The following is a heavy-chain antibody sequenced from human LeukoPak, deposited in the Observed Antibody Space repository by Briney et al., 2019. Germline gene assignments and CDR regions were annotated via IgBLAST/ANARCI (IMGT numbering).Heavy chain of an antibody. D-gene: IGHD2-2*01. CDR2: INHSGST. CDR1: GGSFSGYY. J-gene: IGHJ6*03. CDR3: AASSTSEARYYYYYMDV. Sequence: SETLSLTCAVYGGSFSGYYWSWIRQPPGKGLEWIGEINHSGSTNYNPSLKSRVTISVDTSKNQFSLKLSSVTAADTAVYYCAASSTSEARYYYYYMDVWGKGTTVTVSS. V-gene: IGHV4-34*01.